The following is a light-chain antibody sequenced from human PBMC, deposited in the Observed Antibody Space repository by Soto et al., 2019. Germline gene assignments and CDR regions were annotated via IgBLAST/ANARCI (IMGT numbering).Light chain of an antibody. V-gene: IGKV3D-7*01. J-gene: IGKJ3*01. CDR3: QQDYNLPPFT. CDR2: GAS. CDR1: QSVSSSY. Sequence: PGERVTLSCRASQSVSSSYLTWYQQKPGQAPRLLIYGASTRATGIPARFSGSRSGTDFTLTISSLQPEDFAVYYCQQDYNLPPFTFGPGTKVDIK.